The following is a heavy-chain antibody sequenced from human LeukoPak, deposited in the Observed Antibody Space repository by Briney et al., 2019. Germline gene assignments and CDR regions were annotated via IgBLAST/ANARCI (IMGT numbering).Heavy chain of an antibody. Sequence: PSETLSLTCTVSGGSISSSSYYWGWIRQPPGKGLEWIGSIYYSGSTNYNPSLKSRVTMSVDTSKNQFSLKLSSVTAADTAVYYCARGGYYDSSGYYYKRHLDYWGQGTLVTVSS. CDR3: ARGGYYDSSGYYYKRHLDY. V-gene: IGHV4-39*07. CDR1: GGSISSSSYY. J-gene: IGHJ4*02. D-gene: IGHD3-22*01. CDR2: IYYSGST.